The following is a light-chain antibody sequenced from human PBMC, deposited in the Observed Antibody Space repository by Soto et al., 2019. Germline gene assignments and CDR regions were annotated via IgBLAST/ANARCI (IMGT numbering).Light chain of an antibody. Sequence: QSALTQPASVSGSLGQSITISCTGTGSDIAGYNYISWYQQLPGKAPKLMIYEVTIRPSGISNRFSGSKSGNTASLTISGLPAEDEADYFCTAFTSTSSLYVFGTGTKLTVI. J-gene: IGLJ1*01. CDR3: TAFTSTSSLYV. V-gene: IGLV2-14*01. CDR1: GSDIAGYNY. CDR2: EVT.